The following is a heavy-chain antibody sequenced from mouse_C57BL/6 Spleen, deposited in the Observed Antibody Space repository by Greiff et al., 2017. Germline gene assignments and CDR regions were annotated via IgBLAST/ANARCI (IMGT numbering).Heavy chain of an antibody. V-gene: IGHV1-82*01. J-gene: IGHJ3*01. D-gene: IGHD2-3*01. CDR2: IYPGDGDT. CDR3: ARRGDDGYYPAWFAY. CDR1: GYAFSSSW. Sequence: QVHVKQSGPELVKPGASVKISCKASGYAFSSSWMNWVKQRPGKGLEWIGRIYPGDGDTNYNGKFKGKATLTADKSSSTAYMQLSSLTSEDSAVYFCARRGDDGYYPAWFAYWGQGTLVTVSA.